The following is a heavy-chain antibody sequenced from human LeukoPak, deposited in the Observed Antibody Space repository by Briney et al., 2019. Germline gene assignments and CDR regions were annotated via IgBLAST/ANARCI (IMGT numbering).Heavy chain of an antibody. J-gene: IGHJ4*02. CDR3: VRVGSVAGSDYLDY. Sequence: HTGGSLSLSCAVSGFTFSDHFLAWVRQAPGKGLEWVGRSRSKAKSYTTEYAASVKGRFTISRDDSTNSLYLQMNSLKIEDTAIYYCVRVGSVAGSDYLDYWGQGTLVTVSS. CDR2: SRSKAKSYTT. CDR1: GFTFSDHF. D-gene: IGHD6-19*01. V-gene: IGHV3-72*01.